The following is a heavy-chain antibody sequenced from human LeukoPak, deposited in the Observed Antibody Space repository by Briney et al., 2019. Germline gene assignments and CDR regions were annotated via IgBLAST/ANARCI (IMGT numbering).Heavy chain of an antibody. CDR2: IGSTSITI. Sequence: PGGSLRLSCAASGFTFSAHTMNWVRLAPGKGLEWVSYIGSTSITIYYAHSVEGRFTISRDNAKNSLYLQMSSLRVEYTAVYYCARGPLYDITGSYGLWGQGTLVTVSS. CDR1: GFTFSAHT. D-gene: IGHD2-8*01. J-gene: IGHJ4*02. CDR3: ARGPLYDITGSYGL. V-gene: IGHV3-48*01.